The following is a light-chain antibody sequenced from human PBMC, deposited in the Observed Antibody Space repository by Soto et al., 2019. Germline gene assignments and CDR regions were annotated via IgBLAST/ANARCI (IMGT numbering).Light chain of an antibody. Sequence: EIVLTQSPGTLSLSPEERDTHSCRASQSVSRSCLAWYQHKPGQAPRLLISAASSRATGIPDRFSGSGSGTDFTLTIIRLEPEDFAVYFCQQYGTSVWTFGQGTKVDI. V-gene: IGKV3-20*01. CDR2: AAS. CDR1: QSVSRSC. J-gene: IGKJ1*01. CDR3: QQYGTSVWT.